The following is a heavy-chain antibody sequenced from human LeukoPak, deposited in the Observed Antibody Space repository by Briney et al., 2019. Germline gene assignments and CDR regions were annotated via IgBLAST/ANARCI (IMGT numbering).Heavy chain of an antibody. CDR1: GFTVSSNY. D-gene: IGHD2-2*01. CDR2: IYSGGST. J-gene: IGHJ3*02. Sequence: GGSLRLSCAASGFTVSSNYMSWVRQAPGKGLEWVSVIYSGGSTYYADSVKGRFTISRDNSKNTLYLQMNSLRAEDTAVYYCARVVVSSGYQLLYAFDIWGQGTMVTVSS. V-gene: IGHV3-53*01. CDR3: ARVVVSSGYQLLYAFDI.